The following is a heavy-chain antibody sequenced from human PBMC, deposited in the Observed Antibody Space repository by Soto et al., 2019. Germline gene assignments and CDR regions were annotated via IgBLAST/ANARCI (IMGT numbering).Heavy chain of an antibody. J-gene: IGHJ4*02. Sequence: QVQLVESGGGVVQPGRSLRLSCAASVFTFSSYGMHWVRQAPGKGLEWVAVISYDGSNTYYADSVKGRFTISRDNSKNTLYLQMNSLRAEDTAVYYCAKDYIRRIPLWLPEYWGQGTLVTVSS. CDR2: ISYDGSNT. CDR3: AKDYIRRIPLWLPEY. CDR1: VFTFSSYG. V-gene: IGHV3-30*18. D-gene: IGHD5-18*01.